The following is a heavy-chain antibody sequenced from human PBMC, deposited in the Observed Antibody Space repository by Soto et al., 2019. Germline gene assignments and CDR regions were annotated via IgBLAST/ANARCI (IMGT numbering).Heavy chain of an antibody. CDR1: GFSLSTSGVG. Sequence: QITLKESGPTLVKPTQTLTLTCTFSGFSLSTSGVGVGWIRQPPGKALEWLALIYWDDDKRYSPSLKSRRTSTNDTSKNQVVLTMTNMDPVDTATDYGAQMYEQQLPQYYFDYWGQGTLVTGSS. CDR2: IYWDDDK. CDR3: AQMYEQQLPQYYFDY. J-gene: IGHJ4*02. D-gene: IGHD6-13*01. V-gene: IGHV2-5*02.